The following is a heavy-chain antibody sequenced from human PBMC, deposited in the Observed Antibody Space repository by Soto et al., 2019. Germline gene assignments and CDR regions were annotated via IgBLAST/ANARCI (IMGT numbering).Heavy chain of an antibody. Sequence: QVQLQESGPGLVKPSETLSLTCTVSGGSVTSDSYFWSWIRQPPGKGLEWLGYSSYSGSTNYNPSLKRRVSISVVTSKNQFSLKLTSVTAADTAVYYCARTPTNFVDCSGWNCYFDSWGQGTLLTVSS. CDR3: ARTPTNFVDCSGWNCYFDS. CDR1: GGSVTSDSYF. D-gene: IGHD3-22*01. CDR2: SSYSGST. V-gene: IGHV4-61*01. J-gene: IGHJ4*02.